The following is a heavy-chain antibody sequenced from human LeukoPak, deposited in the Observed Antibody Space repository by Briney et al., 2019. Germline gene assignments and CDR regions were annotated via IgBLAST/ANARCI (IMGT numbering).Heavy chain of an antibody. CDR3: ARANQLGIFDY. Sequence: SETLSLTCTVSGYSLSRGYYWGWIRQPPGKGLEWIGSIYHSGSTYYNPSLKSRVTISVDTSKNQFSLKLSSVTAADTAVYYCARANQLGIFDYWGQGTLVTVSS. D-gene: IGHD1-14*01. CDR1: GYSLSRGYY. J-gene: IGHJ4*02. CDR2: IYHSGST. V-gene: IGHV4-38-2*02.